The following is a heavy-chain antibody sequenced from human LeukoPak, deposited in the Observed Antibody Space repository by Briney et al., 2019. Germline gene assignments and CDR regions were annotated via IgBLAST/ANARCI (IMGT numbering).Heavy chain of an antibody. CDR3: AKQGRTFYYVSGGYYIYDYFDS. J-gene: IGHJ4*02. D-gene: IGHD3-22*01. CDR1: GGSIDSDY. CDR2: GYNSWYP. Sequence: PSKTLSHTCTVSGGSIDSDYCSWVRQPPGKGLEWMWDGYNSWYPNYGPPFTSRVTMSLDTSKNPFSMTLNSVTAAHTAVYYCAKQGRTFYYVSGGYYIYDYFDSWGQGALVTVPS. V-gene: IGHV4-59*08.